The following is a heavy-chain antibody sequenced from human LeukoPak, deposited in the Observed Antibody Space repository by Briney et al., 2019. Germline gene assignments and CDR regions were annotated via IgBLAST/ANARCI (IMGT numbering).Heavy chain of an antibody. Sequence: ASVKVSCKASGYTFTSYYMHWVRQAPGQGLEWMGIINPSGGSTSYGQKFQGRVTMTRDMSTSTVYMELSSLRSEDTAVYYCARDANDIVVVPAALDVWGKGTTVTVSS. V-gene: IGHV1-46*01. CDR2: INPSGGST. CDR3: ARDANDIVVVPAALDV. CDR1: GYTFTSYY. J-gene: IGHJ6*04. D-gene: IGHD2-2*01.